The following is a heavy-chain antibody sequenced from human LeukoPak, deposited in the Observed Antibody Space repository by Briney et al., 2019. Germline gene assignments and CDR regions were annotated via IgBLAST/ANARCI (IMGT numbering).Heavy chain of an antibody. J-gene: IGHJ4*02. CDR1: GFTFDDYA. V-gene: IGHV3-9*01. CDR3: TPLTIVRGVRIDY. CDR2: ISWNSGSI. Sequence: PGRSLRLSCAASGFTFDDYAMHWVRQAPGKGLEWVSGISWNSGSIGYADSVKGRFTISRDNAKNSLYLQMNSLKTEDTAVYYCTPLTIVRGVRIDYWGQGTLSPSPQ. D-gene: IGHD3-10*01.